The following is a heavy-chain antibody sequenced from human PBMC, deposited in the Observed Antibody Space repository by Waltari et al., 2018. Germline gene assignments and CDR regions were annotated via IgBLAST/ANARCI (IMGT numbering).Heavy chain of an antibody. V-gene: IGHV3-53*01. D-gene: IGHD3-22*01. J-gene: IGHJ3*02. CDR1: GFSVSGNS. Sequence: EVQLVESGGGLLQPGGSLRLSCVVYGFSVSGNSMSWVRQAPGKGLEWVSVIYSDGSTYYADSVKGRFTISRDNAKNTLYLQMNSLRVEDTAVYYCARVPFDSSGWGSFDIWGQGTMVTVSS. CDR2: IYSDGST. CDR3: ARVPFDSSGWGSFDI.